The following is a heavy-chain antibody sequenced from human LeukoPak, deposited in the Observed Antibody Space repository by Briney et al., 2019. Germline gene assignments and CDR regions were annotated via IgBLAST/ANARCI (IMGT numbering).Heavy chain of an antibody. CDR1: GFTFSSYG. D-gene: IGHD2/OR15-2a*01. CDR2: IWYDGSNK. Sequence: GRSLRLSCAASGFTFSSYGMHWVRQAPGKGLEWVAVIWYDGSNKYYADSVKGRFTISRDNSKNPLYLQMNSLRAEDTAVYYWARAESYYARRLGFDYWGQGTLVTVSS. J-gene: IGHJ4*02. V-gene: IGHV3-33*01. CDR3: ARAESYYARRLGFDY.